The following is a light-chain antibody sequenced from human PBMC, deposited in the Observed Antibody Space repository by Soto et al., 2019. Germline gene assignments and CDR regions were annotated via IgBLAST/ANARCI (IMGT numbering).Light chain of an antibody. J-gene: IGKJ3*01. CDR3: QQFDDVPLS. CDR2: DAS. Sequence: IQMTQSPSSLSASVGDRVTITCQASQDINNYLNWYQQKPGKAPKLLIYDASNLETGVPSRFSGSGSGTEFTFTISSLQPEDIATYFCQQFDDVPLSFGPGTKVEIK. CDR1: QDINNY. V-gene: IGKV1-33*01.